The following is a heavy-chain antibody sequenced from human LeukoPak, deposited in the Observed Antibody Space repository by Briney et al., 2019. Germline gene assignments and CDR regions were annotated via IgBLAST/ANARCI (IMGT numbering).Heavy chain of an antibody. J-gene: IGHJ6*02. CDR3: ARESADYGDRYYYGMDV. D-gene: IGHD4-17*01. CDR2: IYTSGST. Sequence: SETLSLTCTVSGGSISSYYWSWIRQPAGKGLEWIGRIYTSGSTNYNPSLKSRATMSVDTSKNQFSLKLSSVTAADTAVYYCARESADYGDRYYYGMDVWGQGTTVTVSS. V-gene: IGHV4-4*07. CDR1: GGSISSYY.